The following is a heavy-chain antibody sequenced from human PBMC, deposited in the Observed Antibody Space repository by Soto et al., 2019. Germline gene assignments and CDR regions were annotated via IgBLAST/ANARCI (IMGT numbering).Heavy chain of an antibody. CDR1: GFTFSNYA. V-gene: IGHV3-23*01. D-gene: IGHD6-6*01. CDR3: VKDPEYSSSGGLDY. CDR2: ISGNGAGT. Sequence: EVQLLESGGGLVQPGGSLRLSCAASGFTFSNYAMNWVRLAPGRGLEWVSAISGNGAGTYYAGSVKGRFTITRDNSKNRLYLQMNSLRVEDTAVYFCVKDPEYSSSGGLDYWGQGTLVTVPS. J-gene: IGHJ4*02.